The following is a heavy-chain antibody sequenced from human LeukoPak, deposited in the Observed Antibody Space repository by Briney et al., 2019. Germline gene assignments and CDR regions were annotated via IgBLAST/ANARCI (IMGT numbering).Heavy chain of an antibody. Sequence: PGGSLRLSCAASGFTFRSYSMNWVRQAPGKGLEWVSYISSSSTIYYADSVKGRFTISRDNAKNSLYLQMNSLRDEDTAVYYCARDPGVITYFDYWGQGTLVTVSS. D-gene: IGHD3-10*01. J-gene: IGHJ4*02. CDR1: GFTFRSYS. CDR3: ARDPGVITYFDY. CDR2: ISSSSTI. V-gene: IGHV3-48*02.